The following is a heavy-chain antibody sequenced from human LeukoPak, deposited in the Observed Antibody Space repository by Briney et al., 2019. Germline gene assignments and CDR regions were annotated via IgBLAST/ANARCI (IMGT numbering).Heavy chain of an antibody. CDR3: AKDIAAAGDGCFDY. CDR2: ISWNSGSI. J-gene: IGHJ4*02. V-gene: IGHV3-9*03. CDR1: GFTFDDYA. D-gene: IGHD6-13*01. Sequence: SLRLSCAASGFTFDDYAMHWVRQAPGKGLEWVSGISWNSGSIGYADSVKGRFTISRDNAKNSLYLQMNSLRAEDMALYYCAKDIAAAGDGCFDYWGQGTLVTVSS.